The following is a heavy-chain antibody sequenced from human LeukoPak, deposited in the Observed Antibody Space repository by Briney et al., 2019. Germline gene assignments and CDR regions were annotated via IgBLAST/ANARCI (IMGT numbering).Heavy chain of an antibody. CDR1: GFPFSDAW. Sequence: GGSLRLSCAASGFPFSDAWMSWVRQAPGKGLEWVGRIESKTDSGTTEYAAPVKGRFTISRDDSKNKLYLQMNSLKTEDTAVYYCTRDEGDDYFDNWGQGTLVTVSS. CDR3: TRDEGDDYFDN. J-gene: IGHJ4*02. CDR2: IESKTDSGTT. V-gene: IGHV3-15*04. D-gene: IGHD3-16*01.